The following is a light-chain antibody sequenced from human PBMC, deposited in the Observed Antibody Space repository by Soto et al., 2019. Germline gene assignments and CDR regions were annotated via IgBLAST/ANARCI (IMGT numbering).Light chain of an antibody. CDR3: QQYGRSPPST. J-gene: IGKJ5*01. CDR1: HSVIISY. V-gene: IGKV3-20*01. CDR2: GQX. Sequence: EIVLTQSPGTLALSPGERATLSXRASHSVIISYLAWYQQQPXXPTRIXXXGQXSRATGIPERFIGSGSGKDLTLTISRLEPEYFSVYYCQQYGRSPPSTFGQGTRLDIK.